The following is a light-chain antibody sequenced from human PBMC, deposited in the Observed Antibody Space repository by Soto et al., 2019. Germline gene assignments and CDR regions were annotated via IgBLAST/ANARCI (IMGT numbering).Light chain of an antibody. CDR3: QQYGSSPTIT. CDR1: QSVNSSY. Sequence: ETVMTQSPATLSVSPGERATLSCRASQSVNSSYLAWYQQKPCQAPRLLIHGASSRATGIPDRFSGSGSGTDFTLTISRLEPEDFAVYYCQQYGSSPTITFGQGTRVEIK. V-gene: IGKV3-20*01. CDR2: GAS. J-gene: IGKJ5*01.